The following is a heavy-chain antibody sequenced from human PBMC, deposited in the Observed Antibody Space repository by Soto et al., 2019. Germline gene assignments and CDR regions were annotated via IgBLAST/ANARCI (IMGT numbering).Heavy chain of an antibody. CDR2: ISYDGSNK. CDR1: GFTFSSYG. D-gene: IGHD3-3*01. CDR3: AKDLYDFWSGYPPYNWFDP. Sequence: QVQLVESGGGVVQPGRSLRLSCAASGFTFSSYGMHWVRQAPGKGLEWVAVISYDGSNKYYADSVKGRFTISRDNSKNTLDLQMNSLRADDTAVYYCAKDLYDFWSGYPPYNWFDPWGQGTLVTVSS. J-gene: IGHJ5*02. V-gene: IGHV3-30*18.